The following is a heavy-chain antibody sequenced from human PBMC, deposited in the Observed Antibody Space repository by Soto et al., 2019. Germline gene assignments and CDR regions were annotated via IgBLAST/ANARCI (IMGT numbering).Heavy chain of an antibody. CDR3: AKQFRLNDY. Sequence: VGPLSLSCAASGCTFSNFGITRVRQAPGKGLEWVSGITNTGGGTYYADSVKGRFTISRDNSKNTLYLQMNTLRAEDTAIYYCAKQFRLNDYWGQGTLVTVSS. CDR1: GCTFSNFG. J-gene: IGHJ4*02. CDR2: ITNTGGGT. D-gene: IGHD2-21*01. V-gene: IGHV3-23*01.